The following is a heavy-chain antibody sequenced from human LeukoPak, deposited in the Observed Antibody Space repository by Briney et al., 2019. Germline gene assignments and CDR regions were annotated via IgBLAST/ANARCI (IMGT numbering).Heavy chain of an antibody. CDR3: ARDKSYSSGWYPDAFDI. J-gene: IGHJ3*02. Sequence: GGSLRLSCAASGFRFSSYSTNWVRQAPGRGLEWVSYISSSSSTIYYADSVKGRFTISRDNAKNSLYLQMNSLRAEDTAVYYCARDKSYSSGWYPDAFDIWGQGTMVTVSS. CDR2: ISSSSSTI. D-gene: IGHD6-19*01. CDR1: GFRFSSYS. V-gene: IGHV3-48*01.